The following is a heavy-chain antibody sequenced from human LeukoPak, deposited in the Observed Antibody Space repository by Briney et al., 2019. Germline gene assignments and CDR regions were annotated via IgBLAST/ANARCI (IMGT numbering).Heavy chain of an antibody. CDR1: GFTFSGYW. V-gene: IGHV3-74*01. Sequence: GGSLRLSCAASGFTFSGYWMHWVRQAPGKGLVWVSRINSDGSSTSYADSVKGRFTISRDNSKNTVCLQMNSLGAEDTAVYYCARNSYFGSGSYYDNPWYFDDWGQGTLVTVSS. J-gene: IGHJ4*02. CDR3: ARNSYFGSGSYYDNPWYFDD. D-gene: IGHD3-10*01. CDR2: INSDGSST.